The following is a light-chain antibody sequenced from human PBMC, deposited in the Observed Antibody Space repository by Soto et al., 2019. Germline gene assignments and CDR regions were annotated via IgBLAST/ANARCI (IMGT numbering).Light chain of an antibody. CDR3: QSYDSSLSVV. J-gene: IGLJ2*01. CDR2: GNS. Sequence: QSVLPQPPSLSGAPGQRVTISCTGSSSNIGAGYDVHWYQQLPGTAPKLLIYGNSNRPSGVPDRFSGSKSGTSASLAITGLQAEDEADYYCQSYDSSLSVVFGGGTKVTVL. V-gene: IGLV1-40*01. CDR1: SSNIGAGYD.